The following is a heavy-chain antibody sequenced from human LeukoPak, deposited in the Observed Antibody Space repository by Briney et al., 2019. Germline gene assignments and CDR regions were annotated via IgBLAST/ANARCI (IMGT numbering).Heavy chain of an antibody. V-gene: IGHV1-8*03. D-gene: IGHD4-11*01. CDR2: MNPNSGNT. Sequence: GASVKVSCKASGYTFTSYDINWVRQATGQGLEWMGWMNPNSGNTGYAQKFQGRVTITRNTSISTAYMELSSLRSEDTAVYYCARGIITVTNYYYYYMDVWVKGTTVTVSS. CDR1: GYTFTSYD. J-gene: IGHJ6*03. CDR3: ARGIITVTNYYYYYMDV.